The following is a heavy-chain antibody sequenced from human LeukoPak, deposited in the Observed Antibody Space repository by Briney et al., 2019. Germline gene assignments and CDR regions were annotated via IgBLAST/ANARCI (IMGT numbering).Heavy chain of an antibody. V-gene: IGHV4-34*11. J-gene: IGHJ6*03. CDR2: IYYSGST. D-gene: IGHD6-13*01. CDR1: GGSFSGYY. CDR3: ARDGYSSSSGGYYYMDV. Sequence: PSETLSLTCAVYGGSFSGYYWSWIRQPPGKGLEWIGYIYYSGSTNYNPSLKSRVTISVDTSKSQFSLNLTSVTAADTAVYYCARDGYSSSSGGYYYMDVWGKGTTVTVSS.